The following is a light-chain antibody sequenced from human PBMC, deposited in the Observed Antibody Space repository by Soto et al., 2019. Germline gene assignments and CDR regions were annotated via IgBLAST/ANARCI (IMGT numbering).Light chain of an antibody. Sequence: EIVLTQSPGTLSLSPGERATLSCRASQSVSSSYLAWYQQKPGQAPRLLIYGASSRATGIPDRFRGSGSGTDFTLTISRLEPEDFAVYYCQQYGSSPSSTFGQGTKVDIK. V-gene: IGKV3-20*01. J-gene: IGKJ1*01. CDR2: GAS. CDR3: QQYGSSPSST. CDR1: QSVSSSY.